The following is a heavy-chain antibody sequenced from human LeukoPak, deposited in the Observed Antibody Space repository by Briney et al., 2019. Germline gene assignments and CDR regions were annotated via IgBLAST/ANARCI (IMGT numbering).Heavy chain of an antibody. Sequence: GGSLRLSCAASGFTVSSNYMSWVHQAPGKGLEWVSVIYSGGSTYYADSVKGRFTISRDNSKNTLYLQMNSLRAEDTAVYYCARDRHGDYLFDYWGQGTLVTVSS. V-gene: IGHV3-53*01. CDR2: IYSGGST. J-gene: IGHJ4*02. D-gene: IGHD4-17*01. CDR3: ARDRHGDYLFDY. CDR1: GFTVSSNY.